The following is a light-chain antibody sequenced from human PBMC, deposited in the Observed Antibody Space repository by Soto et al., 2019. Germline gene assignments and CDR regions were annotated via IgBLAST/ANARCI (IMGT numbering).Light chain of an antibody. CDR3: QKYRGLTPWT. J-gene: IGKJ1*01. V-gene: IGKV1-27*01. CDR1: QDIRNY. CDR2: DAS. Sequence: DIQMTQSPSSLCASVGDRVTITCRASQDIRNYLAWFQQTPGTVPKLLIYDASTLRSGVPSRFSGRGSGTEFTLTISSLQPEDVATYYCQKYRGLTPWTFGQGTKVEI.